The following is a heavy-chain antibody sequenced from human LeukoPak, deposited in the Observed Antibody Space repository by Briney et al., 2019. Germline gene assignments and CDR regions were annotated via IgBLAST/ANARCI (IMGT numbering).Heavy chain of an antibody. J-gene: IGHJ4*02. V-gene: IGHV4-61*02. Sequence: SETLSLTCTVSGGSISSGSYYWSWIRQPAGKGLEWIGRIYTSGSTNYNPSLKSRVTISVDTSKNQSSLKLSSVTAADTAVYYCARYNWNGVDCWGQGTLVTVSS. CDR1: GGSISSGSYY. CDR2: IYTSGST. D-gene: IGHD1-1*01. CDR3: ARYNWNGVDC.